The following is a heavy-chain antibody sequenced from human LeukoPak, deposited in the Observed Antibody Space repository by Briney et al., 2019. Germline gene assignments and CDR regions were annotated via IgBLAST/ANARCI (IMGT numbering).Heavy chain of an antibody. CDR2: VYTSGST. V-gene: IGHV4-61*02. D-gene: IGHD4-17*01. CDR3: ARDGDYGDYMTTGYFDC. CDR1: GGSISSGSYY. J-gene: IGHJ4*02. Sequence: PSGTLSLTCTVSGGSISSGSYYWSWIRQPAGKGLEWIGRVYTSGSTDYNPSLKSRIIISVDTSKNQFSLKLSSVTAADTAVYYCARDGDYGDYMTTGYFDCWGQGTLVTVSS.